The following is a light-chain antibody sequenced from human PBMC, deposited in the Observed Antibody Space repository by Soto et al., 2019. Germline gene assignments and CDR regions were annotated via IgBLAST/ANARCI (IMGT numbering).Light chain of an antibody. V-gene: IGKV1-39*01. CDR3: QQSYSTPRT. J-gene: IGKJ5*01. CDR1: QSISSY. CDR2: AAS. Sequence: DIQMTQSPSSLSASVGDRVTITCRASQSISSYLNWYQQKPGKASKLLIYAASSLQSGVPSRFSGSGSGTDFTLTISSLQPEDFATYYCQQSYSTPRTLGQGTRLEIK.